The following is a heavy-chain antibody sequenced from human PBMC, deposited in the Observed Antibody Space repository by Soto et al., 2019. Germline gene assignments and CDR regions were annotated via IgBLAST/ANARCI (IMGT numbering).Heavy chain of an antibody. CDR2: VVVGSGNT. CDR3: GAGTTIFGVVLYYYYGMDV. V-gene: IGHV1-58*01. J-gene: IGHJ6*02. CDR1: GFTFTSSA. D-gene: IGHD3-3*01. Sequence: SVKVSCKASGFTFTSSAVQWVRQARGQRLEWIGWVVVGSGNTNYAQKFQERVTITRDMSTSTAYMELSSLRSEDTAVYYCGAGTTIFGVVLYYYYGMDVWGQGTTVTVSS.